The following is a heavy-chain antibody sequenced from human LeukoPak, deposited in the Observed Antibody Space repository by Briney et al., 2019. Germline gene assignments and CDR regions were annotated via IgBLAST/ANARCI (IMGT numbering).Heavy chain of an antibody. CDR1: GFTFSNYW. CDR2: INSDGINT. Sequence: GGSLRLSCAASGFTFSNYWMHWVRQAPGRGLVWVSRINSDGINTSYADSVKGRFTISRDNAKNSLYLQMNSLRAEDTALYYCAKGPSGIAVAGSPKYFQHWGQGTLVTVSS. CDR3: AKGPSGIAVAGSPKYFQH. V-gene: IGHV3-74*01. D-gene: IGHD6-19*01. J-gene: IGHJ1*01.